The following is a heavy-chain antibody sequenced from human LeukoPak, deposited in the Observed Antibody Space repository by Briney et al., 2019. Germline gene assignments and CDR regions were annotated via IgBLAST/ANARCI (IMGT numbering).Heavy chain of an antibody. Sequence: PSETLSPTCTVSGGSISSYYWSWIRQPPGKGLEWIGYIYYSGSTNYNPSLKSRVTISVDTSKNQFSLKLSSVTAADTAVYYCASATPNCSGGSCYPYYYYGMDVWGQGTTVTVSS. CDR1: GGSISSYY. CDR2: IYYSGST. J-gene: IGHJ6*02. V-gene: IGHV4-59*08. CDR3: ASATPNCSGGSCYPYYYYGMDV. D-gene: IGHD2-15*01.